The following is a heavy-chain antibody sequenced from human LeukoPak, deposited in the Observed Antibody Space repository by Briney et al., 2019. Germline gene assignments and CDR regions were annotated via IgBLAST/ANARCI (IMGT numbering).Heavy chain of an antibody. D-gene: IGHD6-6*01. Sequence: PSETLSLTCAVYGGSFSGYYWSWIRQPPGKGLEWIGEINHSGSTNYNPSLKSRVTISVDTSKNQFSLKLSSVTAADTAVYYCARLQARPRYFDYWGQGTLVTVSS. J-gene: IGHJ4*02. CDR3: ARLQARPRYFDY. CDR2: INHSGST. CDR1: GGSFSGYY. V-gene: IGHV4-34*01.